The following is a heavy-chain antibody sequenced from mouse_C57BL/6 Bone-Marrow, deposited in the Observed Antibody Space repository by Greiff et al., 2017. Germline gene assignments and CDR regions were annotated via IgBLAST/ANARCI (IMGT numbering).Heavy chain of an antibody. Sequence: ESGPGLVKPSQSLSLPCSVTGYSITSGYYWNWIRQFPGNKLEWMGYISYDGSNNYNPSLKNRISITRDTSKNQFFLKLNSVTTEDTATYYCARGYSNYDYWSQGTTLTVSS. CDR1: GYSITSGYY. J-gene: IGHJ2*01. D-gene: IGHD2-5*01. CDR2: ISYDGSN. V-gene: IGHV3-6*01. CDR3: ARGYSNYDY.